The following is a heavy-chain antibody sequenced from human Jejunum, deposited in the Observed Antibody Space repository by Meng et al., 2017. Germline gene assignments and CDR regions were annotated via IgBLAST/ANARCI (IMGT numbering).Heavy chain of an antibody. CDR3: ATYYDSNGYYADY. V-gene: IGHV3-11*04. Sequence: GESLKISCAASGFTFSDYYMNWIRQAPGQGLEWVSYITNSGDSIYYADSVKGRFTISRDNAKNSLYLQMDSLRAEDTAVYYCATYYDSNGYYADYWGQGTLVTVSS. J-gene: IGHJ4*02. D-gene: IGHD3-22*01. CDR1: GFTFSDYY. CDR2: ITNSGDSI.